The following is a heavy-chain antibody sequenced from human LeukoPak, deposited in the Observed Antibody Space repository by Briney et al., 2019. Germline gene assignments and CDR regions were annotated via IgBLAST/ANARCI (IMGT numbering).Heavy chain of an antibody. J-gene: IGHJ4*02. CDR3: ARWSSWPLPQHH. CDR2: IHSGTNT. V-gene: IGHV3-66*01. Sequence: GGSLRLSCATSGFTVSSYYMSWVRQAPGKGLEWVSVIHSGTNTYYADSVKGRFTISRDNSKNTLYLQMNSLRAEDTAVYYCARWSSWPLPQHHWGQGTLVTVSS. D-gene: IGHD5-12*01. CDR1: GFTVSSYY.